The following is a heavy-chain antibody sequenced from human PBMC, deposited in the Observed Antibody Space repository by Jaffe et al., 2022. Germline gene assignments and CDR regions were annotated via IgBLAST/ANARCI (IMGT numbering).Heavy chain of an antibody. CDR3: ARDPPSFGSASYFDY. J-gene: IGHJ4*02. CDR1: GFTFSGHE. Sequence: EVQLVESGGGVVQPGGSLRLSCAASGFTFSGHEMNWVRQAPGKGLEWVSFISGSGTTTYYADAVKGRFTISRDNAKNSVYLQMNSLRAEDTAVYFCARDPPSFGSASYFDYWGQGTLVTVSS. CDR2: ISGSGTTT. V-gene: IGHV3-48*03. D-gene: IGHD3-10*01.